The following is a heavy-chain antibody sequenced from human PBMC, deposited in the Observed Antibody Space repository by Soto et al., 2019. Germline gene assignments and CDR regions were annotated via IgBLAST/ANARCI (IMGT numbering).Heavy chain of an antibody. CDR3: ARMASSGTLNWFHP. V-gene: IGHV1-8*02. CDR2: MNPGRGKT. D-gene: IGHD1-1*01. J-gene: IGHJ5*02. CDR1: GYTFINYD. Sequence: ASVKVSCKASGYTFINYDISWVRQATVQGLEWMGWMNPGRGKTGYANNFQVRVTMTSGASTSTAHLELSSLKSEDTAVYYCARMASSGTLNWFHPWGKGTMVTVSS.